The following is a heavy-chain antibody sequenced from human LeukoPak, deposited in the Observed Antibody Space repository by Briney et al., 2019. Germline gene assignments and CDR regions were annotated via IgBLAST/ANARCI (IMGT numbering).Heavy chain of an antibody. V-gene: IGHV3-21*01. Sequence: GGSLRLSCAASGFTFSSYSMDWVRQAPGKGLEWVSSISSSSSYIYYADSVKGRFTISRDNAKNSLYLQMNSLRAEDTAVYYCARLGAGYCSGGSCDGAFDIWGQGTMVTVSS. J-gene: IGHJ3*02. CDR1: GFTFSSYS. D-gene: IGHD2-15*01. CDR2: ISSSSSYI. CDR3: ARLGAGYCSGGSCDGAFDI.